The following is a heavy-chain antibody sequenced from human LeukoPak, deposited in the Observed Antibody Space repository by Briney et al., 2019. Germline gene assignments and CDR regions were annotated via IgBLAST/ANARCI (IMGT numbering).Heavy chain of an antibody. V-gene: IGHV3-30*14. J-gene: IGHJ4*02. D-gene: IGHD6-19*01. CDR2: ISYDGTYK. CDR3: ARSNSSAWHNFES. CDR1: GFSFSSYT. Sequence: GTSLRLSCAASGFSFSSYTLHWLRQVPGTGLEWVAVISYDGTYKYYADSVKGRFTISRDNSKDTLYLQIDSLRAGDTAVYHCARSNSSAWHNFESWGQGTPVTVSS.